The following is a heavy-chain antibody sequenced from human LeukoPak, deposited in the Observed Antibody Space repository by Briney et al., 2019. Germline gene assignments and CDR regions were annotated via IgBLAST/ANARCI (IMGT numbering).Heavy chain of an antibody. CDR1: GFDLTTYA. J-gene: IGHJ5*02. V-gene: IGHV3-23*01. Sequence: GGSLRLSCAASGFDLTTYATTWVRQAPAKGLEWVSSIRIGGGGTYYADSVKRRFTISRDNSENTLHLQMNNLRVEDTARYFCARCMVLSQGWCNWFDPWGQGTLVTVSS. D-gene: IGHD6-13*01. CDR2: IRIGGGGT. CDR3: ARCMVLSQGWCNWFDP.